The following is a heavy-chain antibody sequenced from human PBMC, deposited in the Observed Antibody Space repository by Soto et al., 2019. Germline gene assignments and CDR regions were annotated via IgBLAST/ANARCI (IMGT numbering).Heavy chain of an antibody. CDR1: GFSLSSLA. CDR3: AKDQTDVTLFDY. D-gene: IGHD2-21*02. CDR2: ISGRGVDT. J-gene: IGHJ4*02. V-gene: IGHV3-23*01. Sequence: GSLRLSCAASGFSLSSLAMRWVRQAPGKGLEWVSSISGRGVDTLYADSVKGRFTISRDNSRNTLYLQVNSLRAEDTAVYYCAKDQTDVTLFDYWGQGTLVTVSS.